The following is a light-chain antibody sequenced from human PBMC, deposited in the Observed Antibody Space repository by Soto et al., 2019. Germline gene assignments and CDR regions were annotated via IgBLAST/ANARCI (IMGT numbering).Light chain of an antibody. CDR2: EVS. Sequence: QSALTQPPSASGSPGQSVTISCTGTSSDIGAYNYVSWYQQHPGKAPTLMIHEVSKRPSGVPDRFSGSKSGNTASLTVSGLQAEDDADYYCSSYAGSNDRWVFGGGTKVTVL. J-gene: IGLJ3*02. CDR1: SSDIGAYNY. V-gene: IGLV2-8*01. CDR3: SSYAGSNDRWV.